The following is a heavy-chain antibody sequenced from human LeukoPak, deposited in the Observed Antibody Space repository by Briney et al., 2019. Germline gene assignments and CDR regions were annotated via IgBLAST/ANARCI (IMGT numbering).Heavy chain of an antibody. CDR2: IIPIFGTA. V-gene: IGHV1-69*01. J-gene: IGHJ6*02. CDR3: ARKALHSRPMDV. Sequence: ASVRVSCKASGGTCISYAISWVRQATGQWLEWMGGIIPIFGTANYAQKFQGRVTITADESTSTAYMELSSLRSEDTAVYYCARKALHSRPMDVWGQGTTVTVSS. CDR1: GGTCISYA.